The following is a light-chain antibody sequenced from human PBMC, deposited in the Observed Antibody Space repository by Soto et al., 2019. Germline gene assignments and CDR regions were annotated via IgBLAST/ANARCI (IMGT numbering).Light chain of an antibody. CDR2: EVS. CDR1: SSDVGGYNY. J-gene: IGLJ1*01. V-gene: IGLV2-14*01. Sequence: QSVLTQPASVSGSPGQSITISCTGTSSDVGGYNYVSWYQQHPGKAPKLMIYEVSNRPPGVSNRFSGSKSGNTASLTISGLQAEDEADYYCSSYTSSSTLYVFGTGTKVTV. CDR3: SSYTSSSTLYV.